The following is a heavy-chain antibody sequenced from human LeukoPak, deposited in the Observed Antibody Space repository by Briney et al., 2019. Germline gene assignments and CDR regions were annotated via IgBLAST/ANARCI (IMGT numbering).Heavy chain of an antibody. Sequence: GGSLRLSCAASGFTFSSYSMNWVRQAPGKGLEWVSSISTSSSYIYYASSVNGRFTISRDNAKNSLYLQMNRLRAEDTAVYYCARDFVDVVVVAAFVYWGQGTLVTVSS. CDR1: GFTFSSYS. D-gene: IGHD2-15*01. V-gene: IGHV3-21*01. CDR3: ARDFVDVVVVAAFVY. J-gene: IGHJ4*02. CDR2: ISTSSSYI.